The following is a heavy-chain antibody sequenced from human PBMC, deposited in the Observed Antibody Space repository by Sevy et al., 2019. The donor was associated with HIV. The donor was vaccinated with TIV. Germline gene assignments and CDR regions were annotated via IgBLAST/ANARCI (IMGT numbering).Heavy chain of an antibody. Sequence: ASVKVSCKASGYTFTGYYMHWVRQAPGQGLEWMGWINPNSGGTNYAQKFQGRVTMTRDTSISTAYMELSRLRSDDTAVYYCARGGVLRYFDWLGTRRLDYYYYGMDVWGQGTTVTVSS. J-gene: IGHJ6*02. CDR1: GYTFTGYY. CDR2: INPNSGGT. D-gene: IGHD3-9*01. V-gene: IGHV1-2*02. CDR3: ARGGVLRYFDWLGTRRLDYYYYGMDV.